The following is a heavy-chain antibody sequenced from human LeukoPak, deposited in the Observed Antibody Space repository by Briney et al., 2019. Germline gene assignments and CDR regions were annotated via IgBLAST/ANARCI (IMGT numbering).Heavy chain of an antibody. CDR3: ARGRGWGILDS. J-gene: IGHJ4*02. D-gene: IGHD6-19*01. CDR1: GYPFTSYD. V-gene: IGHV1-8*01. Sequence: ASVKVSCKTSGYPFTSYDIHWVQQAAGHGLEWMSWMTPNSEKRAYAQKFQGRVTMTTNTSIDTAYMELSSLTFDDTAIYYCARGRGWGILDSWGQGHLVTVSS. CDR2: MTPNSEKR.